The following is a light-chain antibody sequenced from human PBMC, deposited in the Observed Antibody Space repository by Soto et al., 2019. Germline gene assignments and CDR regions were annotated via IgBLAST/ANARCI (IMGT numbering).Light chain of an antibody. Sequence: EMVLAQCPSTLSCGRGVRNKHSCRASHTISSSYLAWYQQKPGQAPRLLMYGISRRATGIPDRFSGSASGTDFTLTISSPHPEDVATYYCLQHYSFPRTFGQGTKVDIK. CDR1: HTISSSY. CDR2: GIS. V-gene: IGKV3-20*01. CDR3: LQHYSFPRT. J-gene: IGKJ1*01.